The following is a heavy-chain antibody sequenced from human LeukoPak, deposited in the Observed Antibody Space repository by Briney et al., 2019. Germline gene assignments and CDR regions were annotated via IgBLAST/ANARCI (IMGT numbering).Heavy chain of an antibody. V-gene: IGHV3-23*01. CDR3: AKDWYYYDSSGHSDY. Sequence: GGSLRLSCAASGFTFSSYAMTWVRQAPGKGLQWVSGISASGGGTYYADSVRGRFTISRDNSKNTLYLQMNSLRAEDTAVYYCAKDWYYYDSSGHSDYWGQGTLVTVSS. J-gene: IGHJ4*02. D-gene: IGHD3-22*01. CDR2: ISASGGGT. CDR1: GFTFSSYA.